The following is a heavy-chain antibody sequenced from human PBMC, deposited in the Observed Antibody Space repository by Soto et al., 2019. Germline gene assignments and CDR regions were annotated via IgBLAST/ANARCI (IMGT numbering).Heavy chain of an antibody. CDR2: ISAYNGNT. Sequence: VKVSCKASGYTFTSYGISWVRQAPGQGLEWMGWISAYNGNTNYAQKLQGRVTMTTDTSTSTAYMELRSLRSDDTAVYYCARVVGVLDYYYYGMDVWGQGTTVTVSS. CDR3: ARVVGVLDYYYYGMDV. D-gene: IGHD3-10*01. J-gene: IGHJ6*02. V-gene: IGHV1-18*01. CDR1: GYTFTSYG.